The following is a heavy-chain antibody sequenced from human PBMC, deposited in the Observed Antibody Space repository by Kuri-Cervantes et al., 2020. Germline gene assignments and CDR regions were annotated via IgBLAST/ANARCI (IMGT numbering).Heavy chain of an antibody. D-gene: IGHD2/OR15-2a*01. Sequence: LSLTCAASGFTFSNYGMHWVRQAPGKGLEWVTFIRYDGSNKYYVDSVKGRFTISRDNSKNTLYLEMSRLKTEDTAVYYCAKDPFYGDGNWVDPWGQGTLVTVSS. CDR1: GFTFSNYG. J-gene: IGHJ5*02. CDR2: IRYDGSNK. V-gene: IGHV3-30*02. CDR3: AKDPFYGDGNWVDP.